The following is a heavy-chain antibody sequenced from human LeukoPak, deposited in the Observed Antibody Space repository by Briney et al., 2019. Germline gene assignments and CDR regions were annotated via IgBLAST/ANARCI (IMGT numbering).Heavy chain of an antibody. D-gene: IGHD3-9*01. CDR2: MNPNSGNT. CDR3: ARLFEDYDILTGYHYYYMDV. V-gene: IGHV1-8*01. CDR1: GYTFTSYD. J-gene: IGHJ6*03. Sequence: ASVKVSCKASGYTFTSYDINWVRQATGQGLEWMGWMNPNSGNTGYAQKFQGRVTMTRNTSISTAYMELSSLRSEGTAVYYCARLFEDYDILTGYHYYYMDVWGKGTTVTISS.